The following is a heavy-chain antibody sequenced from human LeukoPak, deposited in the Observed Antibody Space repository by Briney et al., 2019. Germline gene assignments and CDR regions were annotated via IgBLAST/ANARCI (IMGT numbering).Heavy chain of an antibody. D-gene: IGHD3-22*01. CDR1: GFTFDTYA. CDR2: ISGSGSST. V-gene: IGHV3-23*01. J-gene: IGHJ4*02. Sequence: GGSLRLSCAASGFTFDTYAMSWVRQAPGKGLEWVSTISGSGSSTYYADSVKGRFTISRDHSKNTLFLQMNSLRAEDTALYFCAKDILPRIVVVAIDYWGQGTLVTVSS. CDR3: AKDILPRIVVVAIDY.